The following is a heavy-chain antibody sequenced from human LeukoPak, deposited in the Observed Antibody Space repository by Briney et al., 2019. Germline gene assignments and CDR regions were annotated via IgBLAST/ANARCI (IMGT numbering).Heavy chain of an antibody. CDR1: GYTFTSYD. V-gene: IGHV1-8*01. CDR3: AGTAAGTSPYYYYMDV. J-gene: IGHJ6*03. Sequence: ASVKVSCKASGYTFTSYDINWVRQATGQGLEWMGWMNSNSGNTGYAQKFQGRVTMTRNTSISTAYMELSSLRSEDTAVYYCAGTAAGTSPYYYYMDVWGKGTTVTVSS. D-gene: IGHD6-13*01. CDR2: MNSNSGNT.